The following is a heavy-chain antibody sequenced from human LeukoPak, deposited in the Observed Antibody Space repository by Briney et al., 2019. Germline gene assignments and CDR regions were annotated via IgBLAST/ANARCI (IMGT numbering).Heavy chain of an antibody. CDR2: FDPEDGET. V-gene: IGHV1-24*01. J-gene: IGHJ4*02. D-gene: IGHD2-15*01. Sequence: ASVKVSCKVSGYTLTELSMQWVRQAPGKGLEWMGGFDPEDGETIYAQKFQGRDTMTEDTSTDTAYMELSSLRSEDTAVYYCATYLLEGFDYWGQGTLVTVSS. CDR3: ATYLLEGFDY. CDR1: GYTLTELS.